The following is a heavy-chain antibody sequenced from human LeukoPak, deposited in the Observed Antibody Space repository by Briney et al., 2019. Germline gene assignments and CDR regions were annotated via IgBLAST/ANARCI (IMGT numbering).Heavy chain of an antibody. Sequence: PGGSLRLSCAASGFTFSNYGIHWVRQAPGKGLEWVAVISYDGNNKYYADSVKGRFTISRDNSKNTLFLQMNSLRAADTAVYYCAKGVDYCSGGSCPADYWGPGTLVTVSS. CDR3: AKGVDYCSGGSCPADY. CDR2: ISYDGNNK. V-gene: IGHV3-30*18. CDR1: GFTFSNYG. D-gene: IGHD2-15*01. J-gene: IGHJ4*02.